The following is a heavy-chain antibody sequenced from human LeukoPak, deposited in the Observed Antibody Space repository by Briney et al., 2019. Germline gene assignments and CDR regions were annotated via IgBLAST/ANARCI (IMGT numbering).Heavy chain of an antibody. CDR3: AKDSGSYPTGYFDY. CDR1: GFTFSSYA. D-gene: IGHD1-26*01. Sequence: GGSLRLSCAASGFTFSSYAMSWVRQAPGKGLEWVSAISGSGGSTYYADSVKGRFTISGDNSKNTLYLQMNSLRAEDTAVYYCAKDSGSYPTGYFDYWGQGTLVTVSS. CDR2: ISGSGGST. J-gene: IGHJ4*02. V-gene: IGHV3-23*01.